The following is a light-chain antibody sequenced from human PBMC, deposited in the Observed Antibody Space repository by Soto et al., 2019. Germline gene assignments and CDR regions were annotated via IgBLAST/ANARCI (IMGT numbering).Light chain of an antibody. Sequence: QSVLIQPPSASGTPGQRVTVSCSGGSSNIGSYTVNWYQQLPGAAPKLLIYSNSQRPSGVPDRFSASKSGTSASLAISGRQSEDEAEDYCAAWDDSLNGYVFGPGTKLTVL. CDR1: SSNIGSYT. J-gene: IGLJ1*01. V-gene: IGLV1-44*01. CDR3: AAWDDSLNGYV. CDR2: SNS.